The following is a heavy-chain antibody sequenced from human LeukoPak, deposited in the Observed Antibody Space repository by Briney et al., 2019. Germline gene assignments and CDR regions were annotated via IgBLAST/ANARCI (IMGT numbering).Heavy chain of an antibody. CDR1: GLTFSNYA. D-gene: IGHD3-22*01. CDR2: ISGSGGST. J-gene: IGHJ4*02. Sequence: PGGSLRLSCAASGLTFSNYAMSWVRQAPGKGLEWVSAISGSGGSTYYADSVKGRFTISRDNSKNTLYLQMNSLRAEDTAVYYCAKEARITMIVVVIQVSYFDYWGQGTLVTVSS. V-gene: IGHV3-23*01. CDR3: AKEARITMIVVVIQVSYFDY.